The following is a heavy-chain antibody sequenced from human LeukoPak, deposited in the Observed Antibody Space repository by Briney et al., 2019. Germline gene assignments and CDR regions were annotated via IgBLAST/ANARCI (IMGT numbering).Heavy chain of an antibody. J-gene: IGHJ1*01. CDR3: VKADYYDTSNYYYRYFQY. V-gene: IGHV3-64D*09. CDR1: GFTFSSYT. CDR2: ISSNGGST. D-gene: IGHD3-22*01. Sequence: GWSLRLSCSASGFTFSSYTMHWVRQAPGKGLEYVSAISSNGGSTYYADSVKGRFTISRDNSKNTLCLQMSSLRAEDTAVYYCVKADYYDTSNYYYRYFQYWGQGTLVTVSS.